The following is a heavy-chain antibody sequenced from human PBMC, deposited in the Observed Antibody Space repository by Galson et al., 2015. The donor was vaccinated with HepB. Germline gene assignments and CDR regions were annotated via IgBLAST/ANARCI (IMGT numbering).Heavy chain of an antibody. CDR3: ARSPFTMVRGSYYYYGMDV. CDR2: IYSGGST. V-gene: IGHV3-66*01. J-gene: IGHJ6*02. CDR1: GFTVSSNY. D-gene: IGHD3-10*01. Sequence: SLRLSCAASGFTVSSNYMSWVRQAPGKGLEWASVIYSGGSTYYADSVKGRFTISRDNSKNTLYLQMNSLRAEDTAVYYCARSPFTMVRGSYYYYGMDVWGQGTTVTVSS.